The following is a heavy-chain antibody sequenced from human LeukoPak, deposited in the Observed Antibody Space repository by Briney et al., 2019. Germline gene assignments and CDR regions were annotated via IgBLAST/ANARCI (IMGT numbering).Heavy chain of an antibody. D-gene: IGHD1-26*01. V-gene: IGHV1-2*02. CDR1: GYTFTGYC. CDR3: AKWELLQPGNWGYDYYYMDV. Sequence: GASVKVSCKASGYTFTGYCMHWVRQAPGQGLEWMGWINPNSGGTNYAQKFQGRVTMTRDTSISTAYMELSRLRSDDTAVYYCAKWELLQPGNWGYDYYYMDVWGKGTTVTVSS. J-gene: IGHJ6*03. CDR2: INPNSGGT.